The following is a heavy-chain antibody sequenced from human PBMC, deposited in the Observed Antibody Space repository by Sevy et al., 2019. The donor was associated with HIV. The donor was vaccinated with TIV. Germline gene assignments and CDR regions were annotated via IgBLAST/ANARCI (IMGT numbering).Heavy chain of an antibody. J-gene: IGHJ4*02. CDR1: GYTFTSYG. CDR3: ARVPSRIAARPKDYFDY. V-gene: IGHV1-18*01. Sequence: ASVKVSCKASGYTFTSYGISWVRQAPGQGLEWMGRISAYNGNTNYAQKLQGRVTMTTDTSTSTAYMELRSLRSDDTAVYYCARVPSRIAARPKDYFDYWGQGTLVTVSS. CDR2: ISAYNGNT. D-gene: IGHD6-6*01.